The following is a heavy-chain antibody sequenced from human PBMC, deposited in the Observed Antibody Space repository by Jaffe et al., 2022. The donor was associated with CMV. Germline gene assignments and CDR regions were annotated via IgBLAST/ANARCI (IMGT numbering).Heavy chain of an antibody. CDR1: GFTLTDYY. Sequence: QVQLVESGGGLVKPGGSLRLSCAASGFTLTDYYMSWIRQAPGKGLEWISFISSSGKTIYYADSVKGRFTISRDNANNSLYLQMNSLRAEDTAVYYCARGGGLITIFGVSLGDDGFDIWGQGTMVTVSS. CDR3: ARGGGLITIFGVSLGDDGFDI. J-gene: IGHJ3*02. CDR2: ISSSGKTI. D-gene: IGHD3-3*01. V-gene: IGHV3-11*01.